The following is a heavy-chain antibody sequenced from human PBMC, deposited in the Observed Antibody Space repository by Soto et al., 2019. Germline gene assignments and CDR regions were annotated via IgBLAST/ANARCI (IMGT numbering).Heavy chain of an antibody. V-gene: IGHV3-23*01. CDR3: ARGVVVAATPSGKGNYFDQ. Sequence: GGSLRLSCAASGFTFTTYAMTWVRQAPGKGLEWVSTISNSGDSTYYADSVKGRFTISRDNSKGTLYLQINSLRAEDTAVYYCARGVVVAATPSGKGNYFDQWGQG. CDR2: ISNSGDST. D-gene: IGHD2-15*01. CDR1: GFTFTTYA. J-gene: IGHJ4*02.